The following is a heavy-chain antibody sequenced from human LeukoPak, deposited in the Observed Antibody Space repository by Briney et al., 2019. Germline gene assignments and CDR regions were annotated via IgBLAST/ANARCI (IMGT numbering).Heavy chain of an antibody. J-gene: IGHJ4*02. V-gene: IGHV4-30-4*08. Sequence: PSQTLSLTCTLSGGSLSSVDYYCSWIRQPPGKGLEWIGYIYYSGSTYYNPSLKSRVTISVDTSKNHFSLKLSSVPAADTAVYYCAREPFYPLVDYWGQGTLVTVSS. CDR1: GGSLSSVDYY. CDR2: IYYSGST. CDR3: AREPFYPLVDY. D-gene: IGHD1-14*01.